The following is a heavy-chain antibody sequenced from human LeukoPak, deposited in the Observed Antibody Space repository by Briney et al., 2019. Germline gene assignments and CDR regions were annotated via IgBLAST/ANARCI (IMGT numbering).Heavy chain of an antibody. CDR2: ISSNGSNT. Sequence: GGSLRLSRAASGFTFSSYAMHWVRQAPGKGPEYVSAISSNGSNTYYANSVKGRFTISRDNSKNTLYLQMGSLRTEDKAVYYCARAGARIVGATRAVYFDYWGQGTLVTVSS. D-gene: IGHD1-26*01. CDR1: GFTFSSYA. CDR3: ARAGARIVGATRAVYFDY. V-gene: IGHV3-64*01. J-gene: IGHJ4*02.